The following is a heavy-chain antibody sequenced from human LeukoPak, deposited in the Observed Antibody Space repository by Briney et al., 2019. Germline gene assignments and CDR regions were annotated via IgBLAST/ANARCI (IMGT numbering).Heavy chain of an antibody. CDR3: ARGYSGSYYGY. CDR1: GGSISSSSCY. Sequence: PSETLSLTCTVSGGSISSSSCYWGWIRQPPGKGLEWIGSIYYSGSTYYNPSLKSRVTISVDTSKNQFSLKLSSVTAADTAVYYCARGYSGSYYGYWGQGTLVTVSS. V-gene: IGHV4-39*07. D-gene: IGHD1-26*01. CDR2: IYYSGST. J-gene: IGHJ4*02.